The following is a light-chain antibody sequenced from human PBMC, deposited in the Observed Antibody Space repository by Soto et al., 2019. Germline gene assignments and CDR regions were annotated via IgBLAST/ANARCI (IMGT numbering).Light chain of an antibody. V-gene: IGLV2-8*01. CDR1: SSDVGGYNY. Sequence: QSALTQPPSASGSPGQSVTISCTGTSSDVGGYNYVSWYQQHPGKAPKLMIYEVSKRPSGVPDRFSGSKSGNTVSLTVSGLQAEDEADYYCSSYAGSNIFYVFGTGTKVTVL. CDR2: EVS. J-gene: IGLJ1*01. CDR3: SSYAGSNIFYV.